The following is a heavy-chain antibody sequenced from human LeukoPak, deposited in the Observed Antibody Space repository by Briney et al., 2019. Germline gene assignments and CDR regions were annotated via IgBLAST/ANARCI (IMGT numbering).Heavy chain of an antibody. CDR3: ARPIAAAATFEFDY. CDR1: GYTFTGYY. D-gene: IGHD6-13*01. J-gene: IGHJ4*02. Sequence: ASVKVSCKASGYTFTGYYIHWVRQAPGQGLEWMGWINPNSGGTNYAQKFQGRVTMTRDTSISTAYMELSRLRSDDTAVYYCARPIAAAATFEFDYWGQGTLVTVSS. CDR2: INPNSGGT. V-gene: IGHV1-2*02.